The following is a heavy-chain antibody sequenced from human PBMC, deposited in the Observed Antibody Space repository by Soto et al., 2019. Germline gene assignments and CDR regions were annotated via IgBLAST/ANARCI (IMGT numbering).Heavy chain of an antibody. V-gene: IGHV3-23*01. CDR2: ISVSGSTT. D-gene: IGHD3-22*01. CDR3: ARGGYYDSTGYAN. Sequence: GGSLRLSCAASGFTFSSYAMSWVRQAPRKGLEWVSGISVSGSTTYYADSVKGRFTISRDNSKNTLYLQMSSLRAEDTAVYYCARGGYYDSTGYANWGQGTLVTVSS. J-gene: IGHJ4*02. CDR1: GFTFSSYA.